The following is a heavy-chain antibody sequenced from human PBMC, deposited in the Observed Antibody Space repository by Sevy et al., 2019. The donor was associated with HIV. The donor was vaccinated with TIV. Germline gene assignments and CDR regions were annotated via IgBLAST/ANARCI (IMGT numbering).Heavy chain of an antibody. D-gene: IGHD3-3*01. Sequence: GGSLRLSCAASGFTVSSNYMSWVRRAPGKGLEWVSVIYSCGSTYYADSVKGRFTISRDNSKNTLYLQMNSLRAEDTAVYYCARVGYDFWSGYPLDVWGQGTTVTVSS. V-gene: IGHV3-66*01. CDR2: IYSCGST. CDR3: ARVGYDFWSGYPLDV. CDR1: GFTVSSNY. J-gene: IGHJ6*02.